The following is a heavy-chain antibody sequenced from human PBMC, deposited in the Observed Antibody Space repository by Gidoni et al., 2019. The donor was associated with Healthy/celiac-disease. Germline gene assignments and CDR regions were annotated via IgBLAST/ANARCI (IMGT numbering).Heavy chain of an antibody. CDR1: GFTFSSYS. V-gene: IGHV3-48*02. D-gene: IGHD6-6*01. Sequence: EVQLVESGGGLVQPGGSLRLSCAASGFTFSSYSMNWVRQATGKGLDWVSYISSSSSTIYYAEAVKGRLTISRENAKNSLYLQMNSLRDEDTAVYYCARDRDEYSSSSLRFDPWGQGTLVTVSS. J-gene: IGHJ5*02. CDR2: ISSSSSTI. CDR3: ARDRDEYSSSSLRFDP.